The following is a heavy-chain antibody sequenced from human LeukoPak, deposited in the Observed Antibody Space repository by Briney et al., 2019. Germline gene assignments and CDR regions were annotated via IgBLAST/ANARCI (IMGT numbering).Heavy chain of an antibody. CDR3: AKPGPSGSGSYYNPYFDY. J-gene: IGHJ4*02. V-gene: IGHV3-30*18. Sequence: PGGSLRLSCVASGFTFSSYDMHWVRQAPGKGLEWVAVISNDGSREYYADSANGRLTISRDNSKNTLYLQMNTLRAEDTAVYSCAKPGPSGSGSYYNPYFDYWGQGTLVTVSS. CDR1: GFTFSSYD. D-gene: IGHD3-10*01. CDR2: ISNDGSRE.